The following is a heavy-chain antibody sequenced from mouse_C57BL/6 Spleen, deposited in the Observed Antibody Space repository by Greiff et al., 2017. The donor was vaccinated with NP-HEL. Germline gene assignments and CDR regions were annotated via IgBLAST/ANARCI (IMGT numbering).Heavy chain of an antibody. CDR2: ISYDGSN. Sequence: VQLQQSGPGLVKPSQSLSLTCSVTGYSITSGYYWNWIRQFPGNKLEWMGYISYDGSNNYNPSLKNRISITRDTSKNQFFLKLNSVTTEDTATYYCARERGGYDYDGDWYFDVWGTGTTVTVSS. CDR1: GYSITSGYY. V-gene: IGHV3-6*01. CDR3: ARERGGYDYDGDWYFDV. J-gene: IGHJ1*03. D-gene: IGHD2-4*01.